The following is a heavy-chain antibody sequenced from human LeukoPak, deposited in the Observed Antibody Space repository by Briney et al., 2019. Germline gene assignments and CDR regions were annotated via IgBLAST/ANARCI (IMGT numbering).Heavy chain of an antibody. Sequence: GGSLRLSCAASGFTFSSYGMHCVRQAPGKGLEWVAVIWYDGSNKYYADSVKGRFTISRDNSKNTLYLQMHSLRAEDTAVYYWARGRDRTLRYCSGGSCYAFGYWGQGTLVTVSS. CDR2: IWYDGSNK. J-gene: IGHJ4*02. D-gene: IGHD2-15*01. CDR3: ARGRDRTLRYCSGGSCYAFGY. CDR1: GFTFSSYG. V-gene: IGHV3-33*01.